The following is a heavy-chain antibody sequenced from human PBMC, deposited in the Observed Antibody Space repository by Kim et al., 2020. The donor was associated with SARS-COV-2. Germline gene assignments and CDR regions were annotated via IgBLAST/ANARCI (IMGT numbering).Heavy chain of an antibody. J-gene: IGHJ4*02. D-gene: IGHD3-10*01. CDR3: ARAYSMVRGVTPHLFDY. Sequence: LKSRVTISVDTSKNQFSLKLSSVTAADTAVYYCARAYSMVRGVTPHLFDYWGQGTLVTVSS. V-gene: IGHV4-31*02.